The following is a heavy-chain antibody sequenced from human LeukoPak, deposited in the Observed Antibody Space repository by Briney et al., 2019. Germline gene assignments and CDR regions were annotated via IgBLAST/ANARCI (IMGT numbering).Heavy chain of an antibody. J-gene: IGHJ2*01. CDR3: ARTTMVRHWYFDL. V-gene: IGHV4-59*12. CDR2: INYSGST. CDR1: GGSISIYY. D-gene: IGHD3-10*01. Sequence: PSETLSLTCTVSGGSISIYYWSWIRQPPGKGLEWIGYINYSGSTNYNPSLKSRVTISVDTSKNQFSLKLTSVTAADTAVYYCARTTMVRHWYFDLWGRGTLVTVSS.